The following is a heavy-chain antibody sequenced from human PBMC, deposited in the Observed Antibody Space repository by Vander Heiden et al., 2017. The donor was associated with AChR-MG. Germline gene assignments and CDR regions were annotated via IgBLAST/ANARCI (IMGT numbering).Heavy chain of an antibody. CDR1: GVIFRTYP. CDR2: ISSDGSNK. D-gene: IGHD3-22*01. J-gene: IGHJ4*02. V-gene: IGHV3-30-3*01. CDR3: ARGATSSSYSPSDY. Sequence: QVQLVESGGGVVQPGKSLRLSCAAPGVIFRTYPIHLVRSAPGEGLEWVAVISSDGSNKYCADSVKGRFTISREDSNNTLYLQMNSRRAEDTAVYYCARGATSSSYSPSDYWGQGTLVSVCS.